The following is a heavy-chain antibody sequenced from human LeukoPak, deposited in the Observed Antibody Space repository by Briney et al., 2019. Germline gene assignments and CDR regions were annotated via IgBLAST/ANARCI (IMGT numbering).Heavy chain of an antibody. D-gene: IGHD2-21*02. V-gene: IGHV3-23*01. CDR2: ISVNGAGT. CDR3: ASPRDG. Sequence: GGSLRLSCAASGFTFTTYAMSWVRQAPGKGLEWVSSISVNGAGTYYTDSVKGRFTISRDNSKNTLYLQMNSPRAEDAAVYYCASPRDGRGQGTLVTVSS. CDR1: GFTFTTYA. J-gene: IGHJ4*02.